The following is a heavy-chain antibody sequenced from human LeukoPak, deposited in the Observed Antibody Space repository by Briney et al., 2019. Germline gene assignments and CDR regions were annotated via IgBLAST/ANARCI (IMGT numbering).Heavy chain of an antibody. J-gene: IGHJ4*02. CDR1: GFTFSGSA. Sequence: GGSLKLSCAASGFTFSGSAMHWVRQASGKGLECVGRIRSKANSYATAYAASVKGRFTISRDDSKNTAYLQMNSLKTEDTAVYYCTRQKEDSSYWGQGTLVTVSS. CDR3: TRQKEDSSY. D-gene: IGHD2-15*01. CDR2: IRSKANSYAT. V-gene: IGHV3-73*01.